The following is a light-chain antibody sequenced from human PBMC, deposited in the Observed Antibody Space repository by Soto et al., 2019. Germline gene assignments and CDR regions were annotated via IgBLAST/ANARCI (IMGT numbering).Light chain of an antibody. J-gene: IGKJ4*01. CDR2: AAS. CDR1: QGITNY. CDR3: QKHISAPLP. V-gene: IGKV1-27*01. Sequence: DIQMTQSPSSLSASVGDRVTITCRASQGITNYLAWYQQKPGKVPKLLIYAASALPSGVPSRFSGSGSRTDHPRTISSLQHEDVETYYCQKHISAPLPFGGGTKVAIK.